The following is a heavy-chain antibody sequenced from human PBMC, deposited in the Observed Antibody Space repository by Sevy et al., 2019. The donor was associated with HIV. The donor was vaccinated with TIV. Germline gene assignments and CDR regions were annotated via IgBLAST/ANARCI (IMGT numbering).Heavy chain of an antibody. J-gene: IGHJ5*02. D-gene: IGHD6-13*01. Sequence: GGSLRLSCASSGFTFISHPMTWVRQAPGKGLEWVASISSSGGSTYYADSVKGRFTISRDNSKKMVDLQMNSLGVADTAVYFCAKEDFRSFDAWGQGTLVTVSS. CDR1: GFTFISHP. CDR3: AKEDFRSFDA. V-gene: IGHV3-23*01. CDR2: ISSSGGST.